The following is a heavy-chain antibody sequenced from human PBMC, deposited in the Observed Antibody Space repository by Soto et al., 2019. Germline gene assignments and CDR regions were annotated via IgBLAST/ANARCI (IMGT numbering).Heavy chain of an antibody. Sequence: PSETLSLTCNVSGASVSHGYWSWIRQPPGKGLEWIGFMYFGGSFNYNPDTSQNQFSLHLTSVTPEDTAVYYCGRLVGNSWIDYWGQGTLVTVSS. D-gene: IGHD6-13*01. V-gene: IGHV4-59*08. J-gene: IGHJ4*02. CDR2: MYFGGSF. CDR1: GASVSHGY. CDR3: GRLVGNSWIDY.